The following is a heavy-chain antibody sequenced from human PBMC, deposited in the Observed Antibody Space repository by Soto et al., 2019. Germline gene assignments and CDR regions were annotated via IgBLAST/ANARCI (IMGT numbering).Heavy chain of an antibody. Sequence: GGSLRLSCAASGFTFSSYAMSWVRQAPGKGLEWVSAISGSGGSTYYADSVKGRFTISRDNSKNTLYLQMNSLRAEDTAVYYCAKALFKHSSSLEGYGMDVWGQGTTVTVSS. CDR2: ISGSGGST. CDR3: AKALFKHSSSLEGYGMDV. J-gene: IGHJ6*02. D-gene: IGHD6-6*01. V-gene: IGHV3-23*01. CDR1: GFTFSSYA.